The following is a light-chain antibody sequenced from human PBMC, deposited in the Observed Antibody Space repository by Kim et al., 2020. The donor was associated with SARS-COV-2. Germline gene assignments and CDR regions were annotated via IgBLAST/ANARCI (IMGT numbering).Light chain of an antibody. V-gene: IGKV3-20*01. CDR3: QHYVNSAGYT. CDR2: GAS. Sequence: SPGERATPSCRASQTISSSYLAWYQQKPGQAPRPLIYGASSRATGVPDRFSGSGSGTDFTLTISRLEPEDFAVYYCQHYVNSAGYTFGQGTKLEI. CDR1: QTISSSY. J-gene: IGKJ2*01.